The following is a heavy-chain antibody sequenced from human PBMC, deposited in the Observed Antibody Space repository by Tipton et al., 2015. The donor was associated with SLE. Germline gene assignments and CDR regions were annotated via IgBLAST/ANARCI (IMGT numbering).Heavy chain of an antibody. D-gene: IGHD3-22*01. CDR1: GGTFSSYA. CDR2: IIPILGIA. J-gene: IGHJ4*02. CDR3: ARDGSDSSDDY. V-gene: IGHV1-69*04. Sequence: QSGPEVKKPGSSVKVSCKASGGTFSSYAISWVRQAPGQGLEWMGRIIPILGIANYAQKFQGRVTITADKSTGTAYMELSSLRSEDTAVYYCARDGSDSSDDYWREGTRVTVS.